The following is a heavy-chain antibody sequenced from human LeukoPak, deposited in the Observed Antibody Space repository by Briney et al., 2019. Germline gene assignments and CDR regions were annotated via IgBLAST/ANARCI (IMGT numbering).Heavy chain of an antibody. D-gene: IGHD6-13*01. CDR1: GYTFTSYD. V-gene: IGHV1-8*03. CDR2: MNPNRGNT. CDR3: ARVCSSSWYGIYCYYYYYMDV. Sequence: GASVKVSCKASGYTFTSYDINGVRQATGQGLEWMGGMNPNRGNTGYAQKFQDRVTITRNTFISTAYKELSSLRSEDTAVYYCARVCSSSWYGIYCYYYYYMDVWGKGTTVTVSS. J-gene: IGHJ6*03.